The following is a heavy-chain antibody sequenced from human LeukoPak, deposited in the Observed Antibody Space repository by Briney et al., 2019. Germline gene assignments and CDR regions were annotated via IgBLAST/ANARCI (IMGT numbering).Heavy chain of an antibody. CDR2: IYYSGST. V-gene: IGHV4-59*01. CDR3: ATAQLAGYYYYYMDV. Sequence: PSETLSLTCTVSGGSISSYYWSWIRQPPGKGLEWIGYIYYSGSTNYNPSLKSRVTISVDTSKNQFSLKLSSVTAADTAVYYCATAQLAGYYYYYMDVWGKGTTVTVSS. CDR1: GGSISSYY. J-gene: IGHJ6*03. D-gene: IGHD1-14*01.